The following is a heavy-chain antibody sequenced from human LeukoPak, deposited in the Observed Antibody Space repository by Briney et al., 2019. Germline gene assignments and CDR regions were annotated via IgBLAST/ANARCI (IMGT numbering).Heavy chain of an antibody. CDR3: ARASALPAAINYGMDV. CDR1: GYSFTSYW. D-gene: IGHD2-2*02. CDR2: IYPGDSDT. Sequence: GESLKISCKGSGYSFTSYWIGWVRQMPGKGLEWMGIIYPGDSDTRYSPSFQGQVTISADKSISTAYLQRSSLKASDTAMYYCARASALPAAINYGMDVWGQGTTVTVSS. J-gene: IGHJ6*02. V-gene: IGHV5-51*01.